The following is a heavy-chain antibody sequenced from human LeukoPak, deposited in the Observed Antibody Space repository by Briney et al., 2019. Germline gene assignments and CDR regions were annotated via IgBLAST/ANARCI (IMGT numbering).Heavy chain of an antibody. CDR3: ARVGGYDYDLDY. CDR1: GFTVSSNY. J-gene: IGHJ4*02. V-gene: IGHV3-66*01. Sequence: GGSLRLSCAASGFTVSSNYMSWVRQAPGKGLEWVSVIYSGGSTYCADSVKGRFTISRDNSKNTLYLQMNSLRAEDTAVYYCARVGGYDYDLDYWGQGTLVTVSS. D-gene: IGHD5-12*01. CDR2: IYSGGST.